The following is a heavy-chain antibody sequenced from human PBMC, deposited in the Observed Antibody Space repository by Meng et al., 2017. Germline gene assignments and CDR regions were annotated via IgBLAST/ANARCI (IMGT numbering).Heavy chain of an antibody. CDR1: RGTVSSYS. J-gene: IGHJ5*02. V-gene: IGHV1-69*01. D-gene: IGHD2-15*01. CDR2: IIPIFATA. CDR3: AKEVDNWFDP. Sequence: QVTLVESWAEVEKPGSSVKVPSNASRGTVSSYSISWVLQSPGQGLEWMGGIIPIFATANYAQKFQGRVTITADESTSTAYMELSSLRSEDTXVYYCAKEVDNWFDPWGQGTLVTVSS.